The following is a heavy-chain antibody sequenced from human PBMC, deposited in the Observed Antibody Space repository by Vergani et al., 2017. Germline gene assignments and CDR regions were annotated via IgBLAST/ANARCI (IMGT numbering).Heavy chain of an antibody. Sequence: QVQLVESGGGVVQPGRSLRLSCAASGFSFSSFGFHWVRQAPGKGLEWVATISFDGNKKDYTEAVKGRFTISRDNAKNTLYLEMNSLRGDDTAIYYCVRARCSGPCFMSNWFDSWVQGTLVTVSS. CDR2: ISFDGNKK. D-gene: IGHD5-12*01. CDR1: GFSFSSFG. CDR3: VRARCSGPCFMSNWFDS. V-gene: IGHV3-33*05. J-gene: IGHJ5*01.